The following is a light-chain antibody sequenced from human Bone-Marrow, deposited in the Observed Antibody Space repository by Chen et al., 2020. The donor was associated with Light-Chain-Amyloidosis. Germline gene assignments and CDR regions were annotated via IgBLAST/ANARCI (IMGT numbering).Light chain of an antibody. CDR3: APWDDSLNGYV. J-gene: IGLJ1*01. CDR1: SSNIGSNT. Sequence: QSVLTQPPSASGTPGQRVTISCSGGSSNIGSNTVNWYKQLPGTAPKLLIYDNNQRPSGVPDRFAGSKSGPSASLAISVLQSEDEADYDCAPWDDSLNGYVFGSGTKVTVL. CDR2: DNN. V-gene: IGLV1-44*01.